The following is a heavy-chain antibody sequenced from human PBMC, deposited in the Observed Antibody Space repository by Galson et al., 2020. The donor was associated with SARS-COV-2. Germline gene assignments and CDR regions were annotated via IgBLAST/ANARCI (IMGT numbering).Heavy chain of an antibody. Sequence: SVKVSCKASGGTFSSYAISWVRQAPGQGLEWMGGIIPIFGTANYAQKFQGRVTLTADESTSTAYMELSSLRSEYTAVYYCARSGYSYGSHYYDGMDVGGQGTTVTVS. J-gene: IGHJ6*02. CDR3: ARSGYSYGSHYYDGMDV. CDR2: IIPIFGTA. CDR1: GGTFSSYA. D-gene: IGHD5-18*01. V-gene: IGHV1-69*13.